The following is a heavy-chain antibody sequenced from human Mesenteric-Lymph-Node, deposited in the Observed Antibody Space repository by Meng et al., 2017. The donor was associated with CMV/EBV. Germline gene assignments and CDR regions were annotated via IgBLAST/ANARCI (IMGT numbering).Heavy chain of an antibody. CDR1: GFTFSSYW. CDR3: AKDRGENYYDTGGPSDY. Sequence: GGSLRLSCAASGFTFSSYWMHWVRQAPGKGLVWVSRINRDGSSTNYADSVKGRFTISRDNSKNTLYLQMNSLRAEDTAVYYCAKDRGENYYDTGGPSDYWGQGTLVTVSS. V-gene: IGHV3-74*01. J-gene: IGHJ4*02. CDR2: INRDGSST. D-gene: IGHD3-22*01.